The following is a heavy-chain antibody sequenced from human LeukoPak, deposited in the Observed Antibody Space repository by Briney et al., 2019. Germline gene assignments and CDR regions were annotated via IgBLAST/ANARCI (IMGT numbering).Heavy chain of an antibody. CDR3: ARHGISVWGSYRSFDL. Sequence: SETLSLTCAVYGGSFNGYFWSWIRQAPGKGLEWIGEINHSGSTNYSPSLKSRVTISLDTSKNQFSLKLSFVTAADTAVYYCARHGISVWGSYRSFDLWGRGTLVTVSS. J-gene: IGHJ2*01. CDR1: GGSFNGYF. V-gene: IGHV4-34*01. CDR2: INHSGST. D-gene: IGHD3-16*02.